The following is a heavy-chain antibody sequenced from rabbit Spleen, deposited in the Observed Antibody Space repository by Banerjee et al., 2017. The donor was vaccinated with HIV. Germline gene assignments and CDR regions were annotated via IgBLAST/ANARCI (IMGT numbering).Heavy chain of an antibody. CDR1: GVSFSGNSY. CDR3: ARGIYTDKIYDRTRLDL. Sequence: QSLEESGGDLVKPGASLTLTCIASGVSFSGNSYMCWVRQAPGKGLEWIACTAAGRSAFTYYASWAKGRFTCSKASSTTVTLQMTSLTAADTATYFCARGIYTDKIYDRTRLDLWGPGTLVTVS. V-gene: IGHV1S40*01. CDR2: TAAGRSAFT. D-gene: IGHD1-1*01. J-gene: IGHJ3*01.